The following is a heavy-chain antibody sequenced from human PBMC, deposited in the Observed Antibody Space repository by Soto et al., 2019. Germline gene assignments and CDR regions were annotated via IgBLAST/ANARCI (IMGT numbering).Heavy chain of an antibody. V-gene: IGHV5-51*01. CDR2: IYPGDSDT. D-gene: IGHD2-15*01. J-gene: IGHJ3*02. CDR3: ARRYCSGGSCPPDAFDI. CDR1: GYRFTSYW. Sequence: GESLKIACEGSGYRFTSYWIGRVRQMPGKGLEWMGIIYPGDSDTRYSPYFQGQVTISADKSISTAYLQWSSLKASDTAMYYCARRYCSGGSCPPDAFDIWGQGTMVTVSS.